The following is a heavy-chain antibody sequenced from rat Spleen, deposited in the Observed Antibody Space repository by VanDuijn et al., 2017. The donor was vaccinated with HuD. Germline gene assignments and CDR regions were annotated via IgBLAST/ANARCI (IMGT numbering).Heavy chain of an antibody. CDR3: GRGDGYNYYVMDA. CDR2: VNSAGST. J-gene: IGHJ4*01. V-gene: IGHV3-3*01. Sequence: EVQLQESGPGLVKPSQSLSLTCSVTGYSITSNYWAWIRKFPGNRMEWMGYVNSAGSTNYNPSLKSRISITRETSKNQFFLQVKSVTTEDTATYYWGRGDGYNYYVMDAWGQGASVTVSS. D-gene: IGHD1-9*01. CDR1: GYSITSNY.